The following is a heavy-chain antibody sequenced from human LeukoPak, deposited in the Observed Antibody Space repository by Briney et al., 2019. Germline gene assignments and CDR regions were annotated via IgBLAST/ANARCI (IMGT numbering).Heavy chain of an antibody. V-gene: IGHV3-7*03. D-gene: IGHD6-19*01. J-gene: IGHJ4*02. CDR3: VRNLAVAGTCFDS. CDR2: TKQDGSDR. Sequence: GGSLRLSCAASGFTFRNYWMSWVRQAPGTGLEWVANTKQDGSDRNYVTSVRGRFTISRDNAESSLFLQMNSLRAEDTAVYYCVRNLAVAGTCFDSWGQGTLVTVPS. CDR1: GFTFRNYW.